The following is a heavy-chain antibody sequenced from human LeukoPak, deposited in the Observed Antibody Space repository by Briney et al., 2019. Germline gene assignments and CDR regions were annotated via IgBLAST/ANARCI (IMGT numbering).Heavy chain of an antibody. CDR1: GFTFSSYE. V-gene: IGHV3-48*03. CDR2: ISSSGSTI. Sequence: GGSLRLSCAASGFTFSSYEMNWVRQAPGKGLEWVSYISSSGSTIYYADSVKGRSTISRDNAKNSLYLQMNSLRAEDTAVYYCASSSSWNDYWGQGTLVTVSS. J-gene: IGHJ4*02. D-gene: IGHD6-13*01. CDR3: ASSSSWNDY.